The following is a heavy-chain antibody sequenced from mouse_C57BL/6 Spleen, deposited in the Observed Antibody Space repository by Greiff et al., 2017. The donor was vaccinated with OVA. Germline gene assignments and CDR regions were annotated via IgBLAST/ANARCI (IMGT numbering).Heavy chain of an antibody. Sequence: EVHLVESGGGLVQPGGSMKLSCVASGFTFSNYWMNWVRQSPEKGLEWVAQIRLKSDNYATHYAESVKGRFTISRDDSKSSVYLQMNNLRAEDTGIYYCTRDIGFSPGFAYWGQGTLVTVSA. CDR2: IRLKSDNYAT. CDR1: GFTFSNYW. J-gene: IGHJ3*01. V-gene: IGHV6-3*01. CDR3: TRDIGFSPGFAY. D-gene: IGHD2-14*01.